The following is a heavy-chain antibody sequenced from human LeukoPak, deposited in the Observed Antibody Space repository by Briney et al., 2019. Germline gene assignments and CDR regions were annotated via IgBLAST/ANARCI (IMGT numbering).Heavy chain of an antibody. CDR2: INPFNGNT. Sequence: ASVKVSCKASGYTFTRFAISWVRQAPGQGLEWMGWINPFNGNTNDAERFQGRVIMTTDTSTRTAYMELKSLRNDDAAVYYCAREEGAFDIWGQGTMVTVSS. J-gene: IGHJ3*02. V-gene: IGHV1-18*01. CDR3: AREEGAFDI. CDR1: GYTFTRFA.